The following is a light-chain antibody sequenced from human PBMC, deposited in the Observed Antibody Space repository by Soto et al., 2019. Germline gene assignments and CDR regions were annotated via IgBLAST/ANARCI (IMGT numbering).Light chain of an antibody. J-gene: IGLJ3*02. V-gene: IGLV1-40*01. CDR1: SSNIGADYY. CDR2: DYT. CDR3: QSYDSSLGGWV. Sequence: QSVLTQPPSVSGAPGQGVTISCTGSSSNIGADYYVPWYQQLPGTAPKIVMYDYTNRPSGVPDRFSGSTSATSASLIITGVQVEDEADYYCQSYDSSLGGWVFGGGTKLTVL.